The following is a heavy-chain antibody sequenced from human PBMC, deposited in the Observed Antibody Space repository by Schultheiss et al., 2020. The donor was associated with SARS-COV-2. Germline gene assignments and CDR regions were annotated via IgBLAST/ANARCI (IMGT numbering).Heavy chain of an antibody. D-gene: IGHD6-19*01. CDR1: GYTFTGYY. CDR2: IIPIFGTA. V-gene: IGHV1-69*13. Sequence: SVKVSCKASGYTFTGYYMHWVRQAPGQGLEWMGGIIPIFGTANYAQKFQGRVTITADESTSTAYMVLSSLRSEDTAVYYCAREGMAAVAGTYYYGMDVWGQGTTVTVSS. CDR3: AREGMAAVAGTYYYGMDV. J-gene: IGHJ6*02.